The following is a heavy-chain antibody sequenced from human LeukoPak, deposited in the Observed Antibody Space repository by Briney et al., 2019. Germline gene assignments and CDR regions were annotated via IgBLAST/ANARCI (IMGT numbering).Heavy chain of an antibody. CDR3: ASYDFWSGYYKF. J-gene: IGHJ4*02. D-gene: IGHD3-3*01. Sequence: KPPETLSLTCTVSGGSISSSSYYWGWLRQPPGQGLEWIGSIYYSGSTYYNPSLKSRVTISVDTSKNQFSLKLSSVTAADTAVYYCASYDFWSGYYKFWGQGTLVTVSS. CDR1: GGSISSSSYY. V-gene: IGHV4-39*01. CDR2: IYYSGST.